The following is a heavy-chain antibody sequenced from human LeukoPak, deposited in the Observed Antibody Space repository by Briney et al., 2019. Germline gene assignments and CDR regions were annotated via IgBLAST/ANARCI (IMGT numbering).Heavy chain of an antibody. D-gene: IGHD2-15*01. Sequence: ASVKVSCKASGYTFTSNYMHWVRQAPGQGLEWMGIINPSGGSTSYAQKFQGRVTMTRDTSTSTVYMELSSLRSEDTAVYYCARGGVSKVVAATHYYFDYWGQGTLVTVSS. CDR3: ARGGVSKVVAATHYYFDY. V-gene: IGHV1-46*01. CDR2: INPSGGST. J-gene: IGHJ4*02. CDR1: GYTFTSNY.